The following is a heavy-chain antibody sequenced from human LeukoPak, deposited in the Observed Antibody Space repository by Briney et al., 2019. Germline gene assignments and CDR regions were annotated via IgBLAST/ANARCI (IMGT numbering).Heavy chain of an antibody. Sequence: SETLSLTCTVSGGSISSYSWSWIRQPPGKGLEWIGYIYYSVSTNYNPSLKSRVTISVDTSKNQFSLKLNSVTAADTAVYYCARVQSRLSWFDPWGQGTLVTVSS. CDR3: ARVQSRLSWFDP. J-gene: IGHJ5*02. CDR2: IYYSVST. CDR1: GGSISSYS. V-gene: IGHV4-59*01.